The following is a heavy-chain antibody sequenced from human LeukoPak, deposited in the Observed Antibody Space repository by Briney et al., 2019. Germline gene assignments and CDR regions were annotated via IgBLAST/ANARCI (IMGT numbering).Heavy chain of an antibody. V-gene: IGHV1-18*01. D-gene: IGHD3-9*01. Sequence: ASVKVSCKASGYSFTSYGISWVRQAPGQGLEWMGWISAYNGNTNYAQKLQGRVTMTTDTSTSTAYMELRSLRSDDTAVYYCARDVLRYFDRPDAFDIWGQGTMVTVSS. CDR3: ARDVLRYFDRPDAFDI. CDR2: ISAYNGNT. CDR1: GYSFTSYG. J-gene: IGHJ3*02.